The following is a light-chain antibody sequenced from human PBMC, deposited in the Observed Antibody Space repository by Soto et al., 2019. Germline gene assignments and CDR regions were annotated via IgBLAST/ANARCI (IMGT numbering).Light chain of an antibody. CDR3: SLYISGSNYV. CDR1: SSDVGSYNR. Sequence: QSALTQPPSVSGSPGQSVTISCTGTSSDVGSYNRLSWYQQPPGTAPKLIMYEVNTRPSGVPDRFSGSKSGSTASLTISVLQAEDEADYYCSLYISGSNYVFGTGTKLTVL. J-gene: IGLJ1*01. V-gene: IGLV2-18*01. CDR2: EVN.